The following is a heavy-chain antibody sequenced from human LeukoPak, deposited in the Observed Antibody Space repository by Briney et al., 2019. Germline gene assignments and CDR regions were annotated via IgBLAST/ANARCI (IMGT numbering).Heavy chain of an antibody. J-gene: IGHJ4*02. CDR2: ISIYTGKT. CDR1: GGTFSSYA. CDR3: AKDRGWQYEDYETVAVEH. V-gene: IGHV1-18*01. Sequence: ASVKXSCKASGGTFSSYAISWVRQAPGQGLEGMGWISIYTGKTYHAQKFQARVTMTTDTSTTTTYMELRSLSSDDTAVYYCAKDRGWQYEDYETVAVEHWGQGTLVTVSS. D-gene: IGHD4-17*01.